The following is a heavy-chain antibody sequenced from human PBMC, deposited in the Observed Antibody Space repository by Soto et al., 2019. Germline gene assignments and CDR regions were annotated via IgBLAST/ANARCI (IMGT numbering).Heavy chain of an antibody. CDR1: GFAFSSYS. CDR2: ISGSSRTT. J-gene: IGHJ4*02. CDR3: AISYNDYGCFDD. V-gene: IGHV3-48*02. D-gene: IGHD4-17*01. Sequence: EVQLVESGGGLVQPGVSLKRSCAASGFAFSSYSMNWVRQAPGKGLEWVSYISGSSRTTSYADSVKGRFTISRDTAKKSLFLQMNSLTDEDTAVYYYAISYNDYGCFDDWGQGALVTVSP.